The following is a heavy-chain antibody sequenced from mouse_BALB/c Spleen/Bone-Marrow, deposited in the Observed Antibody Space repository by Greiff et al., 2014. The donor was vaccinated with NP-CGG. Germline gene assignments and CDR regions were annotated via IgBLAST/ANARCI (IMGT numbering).Heavy chain of an antibody. D-gene: IGHD2-4*01. CDR1: GYTFTSYW. V-gene: IGHV1-87*01. CDR2: IYPGDGDT. J-gene: IGHJ3*01. Sequence: VQLQQSGAELARPGASVKLSCKASGYTFTSYWMQLVKQRPGQGLEWIGAIYPGDGDTRYTQKFKGRATLTADKSSSTAYMQLSSLASEDSAVYYCARGDYETWFAYWGQGTLVTVSA. CDR3: ARGDYETWFAY.